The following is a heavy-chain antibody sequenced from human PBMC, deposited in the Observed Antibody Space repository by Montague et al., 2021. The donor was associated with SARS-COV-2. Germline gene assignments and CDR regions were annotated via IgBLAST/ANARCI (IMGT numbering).Heavy chain of an antibody. CDR3: ASQPLTTMIIVVSTQSRWDFDL. CDR2: IYYSGST. J-gene: IGHJ2*01. CDR1: GGSISSNSYY. V-gene: IGHV4-39*01. D-gene: IGHD3-22*01. Sequence: SETLSLTCTVSGGSISSNSYYWGWIRQPPGKGLEWIACIYYSGSTYYNPSLKSRVTTSVDTSKNQFSLKLSSVTAADTAVYYCASQPLTTMIIVVSTQSRWDFDLWGRGTLVTVSS.